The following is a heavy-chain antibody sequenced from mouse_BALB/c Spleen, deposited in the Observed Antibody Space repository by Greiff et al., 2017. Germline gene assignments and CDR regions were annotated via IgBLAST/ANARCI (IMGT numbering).Heavy chain of an antibody. D-gene: IGHD2-4*01. CDR3: ALSGDYGAMDY. CDR2: ISTYYGDA. CDR1: GYTFTDYA. Sequence: QVQLQQSGAELVRPGVSVKISCKGSGYTFTDYAMHWVKQSHAKSLEWIGVISTYYGDASYNQKFKGKATMTVDKSSSTAYMELARLTSEDSAIYYCALSGDYGAMDYWGQGTSVTVSS. J-gene: IGHJ4*01. V-gene: IGHV1S137*01.